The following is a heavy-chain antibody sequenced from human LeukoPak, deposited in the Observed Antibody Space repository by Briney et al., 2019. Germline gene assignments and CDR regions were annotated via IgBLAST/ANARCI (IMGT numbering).Heavy chain of an antibody. CDR3: AGDLMGSADY. CDR1: GFTFSRYW. J-gene: IGHJ4*02. CDR2: IDSDGSIT. V-gene: IGHV3-74*01. D-gene: IGHD2-8*01. Sequence: GGSLRLSCAASGFTFSRYWMHWVRQAPGKGLVWVSRIDSDGSITTYADSVKGRFTISRDNAKNTLYLQMNSLRAEDTAVYYCAGDLMGSADYWGQGTLVTVSS.